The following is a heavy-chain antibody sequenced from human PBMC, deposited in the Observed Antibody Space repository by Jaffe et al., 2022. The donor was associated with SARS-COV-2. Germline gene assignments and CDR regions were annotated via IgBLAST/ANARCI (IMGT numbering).Heavy chain of an antibody. CDR1: GFTFDDYA. D-gene: IGHD1-26*01. CDR2: ISWNSGSI. Sequence: EVQLVESGGGLVQPGRSLRLSCAASGFTFDDYAMHWVRQAPGKGLEWVSGISWNSGSIGYADSVKGRFTISRDNAKNSLYLQMNSLRAEDTALYYCAKDIGRSRAFDIWGQGTMVTVSS. CDR3: AKDIGRSRAFDI. J-gene: IGHJ3*02. V-gene: IGHV3-9*01.